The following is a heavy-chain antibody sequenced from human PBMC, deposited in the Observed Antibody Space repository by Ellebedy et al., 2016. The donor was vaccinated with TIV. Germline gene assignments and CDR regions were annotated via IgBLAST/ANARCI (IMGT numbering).Heavy chain of an antibody. Sequence: AASVKVSCKASGYTFANFGIGWVRQAPGQGLEWMGWINADHGNTNYAQKLQGRVTMTTDTSTTTAYLDLRGLRSDDTAVYYCARYCSGATCLDDWGQGTLVTVSS. D-gene: IGHD2-15*01. CDR3: ARYCSGATCLDD. J-gene: IGHJ4*02. V-gene: IGHV1-18*01. CDR1: GYTFANFG. CDR2: INADHGNT.